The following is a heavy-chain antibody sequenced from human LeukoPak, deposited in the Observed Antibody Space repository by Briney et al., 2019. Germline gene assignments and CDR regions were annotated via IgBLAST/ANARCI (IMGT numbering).Heavy chain of an antibody. Sequence: SQTLSLTCTVSGGSISSGSYYWSWIRQPAGKGLEWIGRIYTSGSTNYNPSLKSRVTISRDTSKNHFSLKLTSVTAADTAVYYCAREGYGSSWYPAGYNWFDPWGQGTLVTVSS. J-gene: IGHJ5*02. D-gene: IGHD6-13*01. V-gene: IGHV4-61*02. CDR2: IYTSGST. CDR3: AREGYGSSWYPAGYNWFDP. CDR1: GGSISSGSYY.